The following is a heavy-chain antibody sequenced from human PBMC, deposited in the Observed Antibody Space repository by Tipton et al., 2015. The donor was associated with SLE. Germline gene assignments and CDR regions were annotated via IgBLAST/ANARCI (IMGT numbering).Heavy chain of an antibody. CDR1: GFTFSSYA. V-gene: IGHV3-30-3*01. J-gene: IGHJ3*02. CDR2: ISYDGSNK. CDR3: ERGNAFDI. Sequence: SLRLSCAASGFTFSSYAMHWVRQAPGKGLEWVAVISYDGSNKYYADSVKGRFTISRDDAKNTLYLQMNSLRAEDTAVYYCERGNAFDIWGQGTMVTVSS.